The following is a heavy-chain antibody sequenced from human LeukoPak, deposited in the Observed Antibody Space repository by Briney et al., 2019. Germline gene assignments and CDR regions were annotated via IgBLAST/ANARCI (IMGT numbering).Heavy chain of an antibody. V-gene: IGHV4-39*07. CDR3: ARGVGRRWLQPDAFDI. CDR2: INHSGST. Sequence: PSETLSLTCTVSGGSISSDNYYRVWIRQPPGKGLEWIGEINHSGSTNYNPSLKSRVTISVDTSKNQFSLKLSSVTAADTAVYYCARGVGRRWLQPDAFDIWGQGTMVTVSS. D-gene: IGHD5-18*01. CDR1: GGSISSDNYY. J-gene: IGHJ3*02.